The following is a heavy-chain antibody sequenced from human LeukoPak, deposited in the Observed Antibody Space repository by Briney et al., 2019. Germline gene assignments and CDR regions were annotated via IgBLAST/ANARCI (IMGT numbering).Heavy chain of an antibody. CDR2: IYYSGST. J-gene: IGHJ4*02. CDR3: ARGSGSSSWYNYFDY. V-gene: IGHV4-39*01. Sequence: SETLSLTCTVSGGSISSSSYYWGWIRQPPGKGLEWIGSIYYSGSTYYNPSLKSRVTISVDTSKNQFSLKLSSVTAADTAVYYCARGSGSSSWYNYFDYWGQGTLVTVSS. D-gene: IGHD6-13*01. CDR1: GGSISSSSYY.